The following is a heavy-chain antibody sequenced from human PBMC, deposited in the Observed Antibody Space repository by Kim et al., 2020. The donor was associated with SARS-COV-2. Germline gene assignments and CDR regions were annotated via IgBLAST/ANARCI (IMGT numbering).Heavy chain of an antibody. Sequence: SLKSRVTISVDTSKNQFSLKLSAVTAADTAVYDCARAPSTIFGAGGTFDIWGQGTMVTVSS. J-gene: IGHJ3*02. V-gene: IGHV4-59*01. D-gene: IGHD3-3*01. CDR3: ARAPSTIFGAGGTFDI.